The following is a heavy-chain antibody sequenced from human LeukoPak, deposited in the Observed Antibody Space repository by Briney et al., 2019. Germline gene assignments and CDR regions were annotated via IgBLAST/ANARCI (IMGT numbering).Heavy chain of an antibody. D-gene: IGHD3-16*01. Sequence: SQTLSLTCTVSGGSISSGDYYWSWIRQPPGKGLEWIGYIYYSGSTYYNPSLKSRVTISVDRSKNQFSLKLSSVTAADTAVYYCAREGVSGSYVDYWGQGTLVTVSS. CDR2: IYYSGST. CDR1: GGSISSGDYY. J-gene: IGHJ4*02. CDR3: AREGVSGSYVDY. V-gene: IGHV4-30-4*08.